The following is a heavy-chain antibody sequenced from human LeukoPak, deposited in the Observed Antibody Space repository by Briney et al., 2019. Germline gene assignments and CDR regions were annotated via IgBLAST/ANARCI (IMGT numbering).Heavy chain of an antibody. J-gene: IGHJ6*02. CDR1: GFSLSSHW. Sequence: GGSLRLSCAASGFSLSSHWMTWVRQVPGRGPEWVTNVNRDGSETYYLDSVKGRFTISRDNAKNSLYLQMNSLRAEDTALYHCARNNGMDVWGQGTTVIVSS. CDR3: ARNNGMDV. V-gene: IGHV3-7*03. CDR2: VNRDGSET.